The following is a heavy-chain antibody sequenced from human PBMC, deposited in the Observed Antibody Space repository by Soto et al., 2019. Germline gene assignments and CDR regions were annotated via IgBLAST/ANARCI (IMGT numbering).Heavy chain of an antibody. CDR2: INSGGWS. D-gene: IGHD2-15*01. CDR3: ARALVVVVAATLDY. Sequence: GGSLRLSCAASGVTFSEYAMTWVRQAPGKGLQWVSSINSGGWSSYGDTVKGRFTISRDNSKNTLYLQMNSLRAEDTAVYYCARALVVVVAATLDYWGQGTLVTVAS. V-gene: IGHV3-23*01. CDR1: GVTFSEYA. J-gene: IGHJ4*02.